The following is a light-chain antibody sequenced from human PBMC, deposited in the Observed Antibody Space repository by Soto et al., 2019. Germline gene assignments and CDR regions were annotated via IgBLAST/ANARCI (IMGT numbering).Light chain of an antibody. CDR3: CSYVGSGTWV. CDR1: SSDIGGNKL. V-gene: IGLV2-23*01. Sequence: QSALTQPASVSGSPGQSISISCTGISSDIGGNKLVSWYQQYPGKAPKLIIYEDSRRPSGVSNRFSGSKSGNTASLTISGLQAEDEADYHCCSYVGSGTWVFGGGTKLTVL. J-gene: IGLJ3*02. CDR2: EDS.